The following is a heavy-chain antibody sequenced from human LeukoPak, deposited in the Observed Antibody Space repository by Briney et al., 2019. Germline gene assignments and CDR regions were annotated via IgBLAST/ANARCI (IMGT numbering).Heavy chain of an antibody. J-gene: IGHJ4*02. V-gene: IGHV4-39*01. CDR3: ATRRRLRLNVRDY. CDR1: GGSISSSSYY. D-gene: IGHD5-12*01. CDR2: IYYSGST. Sequence: SETLSLTCTASGGSISSSSYYWGWIRQPPGKGLEWIGSIYYSGSTYYNPSLKSRVTISVDTSKNQFSLKLSSVTAADTAVYYCATRRRLRLNVRDYWGQGTLVTVSS.